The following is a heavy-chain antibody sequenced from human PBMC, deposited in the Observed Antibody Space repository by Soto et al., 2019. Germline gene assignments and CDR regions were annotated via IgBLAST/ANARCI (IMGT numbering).Heavy chain of an antibody. Sequence: QVQLVESGGGVXXXGRSXXLSCAASGFXXXXXAMHXXXQAPGKGLEWVAVISYDGSNKYYADSVKGRFTISRDNSKNTLYLQMNSLRAEDTAVYYCARAEGREWLLGYFDYWGQGTLVTVSS. D-gene: IGHD6-19*01. J-gene: IGHJ4*02. V-gene: IGHV3-30-3*01. CDR2: ISYDGSNK. CDR3: ARAEGREWLLGYFDY. CDR1: GFXXXXXA.